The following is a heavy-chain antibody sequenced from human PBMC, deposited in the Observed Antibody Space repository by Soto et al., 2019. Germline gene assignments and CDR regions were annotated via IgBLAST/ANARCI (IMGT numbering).Heavy chain of an antibody. D-gene: IGHD6-13*01. CDR1: GYTFTSYG. J-gene: IGHJ4*02. CDR3: ARDVRIAAAGTGGGY. CDR2: ISAYNGNT. Sequence: QVQLVQSGAEVKKPGASVKVSCKASGYTFTSYGISWVRQAPGQGLEWMGWISAYNGNTNYAQKLQGRVTMTTDTSTSTAYMKVRSLRSDNTAVYYCARDVRIAAAGTGGGYWGQGTLVTVSS. V-gene: IGHV1-18*01.